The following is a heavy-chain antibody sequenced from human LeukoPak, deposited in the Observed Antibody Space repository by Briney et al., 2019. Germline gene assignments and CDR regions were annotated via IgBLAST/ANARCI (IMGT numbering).Heavy chain of an antibody. CDR1: GYTFTGHQ. CDR2: FNPDNGRT. Sequence: ASVKVSCKASGYTFTGHQMHWVRQAPGQGLEWMGWFNPDNGRTNYAQNFQGRVTMTRDTSINTAYMELNSLRSDDTAVYYCARDWGCSSTSCYPDYWGQGTQVAVSS. J-gene: IGHJ4*02. CDR3: ARDWGCSSTSCYPDY. V-gene: IGHV1-2*02. D-gene: IGHD2-2*01.